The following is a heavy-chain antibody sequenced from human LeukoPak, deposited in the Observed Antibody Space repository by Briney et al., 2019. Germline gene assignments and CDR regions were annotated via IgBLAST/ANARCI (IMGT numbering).Heavy chain of an antibody. D-gene: IGHD3-22*01. CDR1: GFTFSSYW. CDR3: ATAYYYDSSGYYY. Sequence: PGGSLRLSCAASGFTFSSYWMHWVRQAPGKGLVWVSRINSDGSSTSYADSVKGRFTISRYNAKNTLYLQMNSLRAEDTAVYYCATAYYYDSSGYYYWGQGTLVTVSS. CDR2: INSDGSST. V-gene: IGHV3-74*01. J-gene: IGHJ4*02.